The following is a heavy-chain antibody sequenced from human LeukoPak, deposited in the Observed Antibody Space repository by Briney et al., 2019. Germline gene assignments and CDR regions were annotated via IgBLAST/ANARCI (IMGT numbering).Heavy chain of an antibody. CDR2: IRYDGSNK. CDR3: AKDVPRYCSGGSCSTIDY. Sequence: GGSLRLSCAASGFTFSSYGMHWVRQAPGKGLEWVAFIRYDGSNKYYADSVKGRFTISRDNTKNTLYLQMNSLRAEDTAVYYCAKDVPRYCSGGSCSTIDYWGQGTLVTVSS. J-gene: IGHJ4*02. CDR1: GFTFSSYG. D-gene: IGHD2-15*01. V-gene: IGHV3-30*02.